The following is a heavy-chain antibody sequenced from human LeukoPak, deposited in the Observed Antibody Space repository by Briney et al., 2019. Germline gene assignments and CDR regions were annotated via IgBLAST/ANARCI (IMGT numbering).Heavy chain of an antibody. CDR2: IRYDGSNK. V-gene: IGHV3-30*02. J-gene: IGHJ2*01. Sequence: GGSLRLSCAASGFTFSTYGMHWVRQAPGKGLEWVAFIRYDGSNKYYADSVKGRFTISRDNSKNTLYLQMNSLRAEDTAVYYCAKAPLPAADYWYFDLWGRGTLVTVSS. CDR1: GFTFSTYG. CDR3: AKAPLPAADYWYFDL. D-gene: IGHD2-2*01.